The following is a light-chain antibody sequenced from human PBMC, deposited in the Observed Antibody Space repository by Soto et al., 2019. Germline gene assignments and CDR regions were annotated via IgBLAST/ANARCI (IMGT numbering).Light chain of an antibody. V-gene: IGKV3-20*01. CDR1: QSVSSNY. CDR2: GAS. CDR3: QQYGTSPFT. J-gene: IGKJ3*01. Sequence: EIVLTQSPGTLSLSPGERATLSCRASQSVSSNYLTWYQQKPGQAPRLLIYGASSRATGIPDRFSGSGSGTDFTLTISRREPEDFAVYSCQQYGTSPFTFGPGTKVDIK.